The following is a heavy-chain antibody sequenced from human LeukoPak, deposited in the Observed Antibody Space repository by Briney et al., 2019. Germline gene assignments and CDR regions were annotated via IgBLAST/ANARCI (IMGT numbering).Heavy chain of an antibody. CDR1: GGSISSYY. D-gene: IGHD2-2*01. CDR2: FYTSGST. V-gene: IGHV4-4*07. CDR3: ARDFACGSTNCGSWFDP. Sequence: PSETLSLTCTVSGGSISSYYWSWIRQPAGKGLEWIGRFYTSGSTNYNPSLKSRDTMSVDTSKNQFSLKLSSVTAADTAMYYCARDFACGSTNCGSWFDPWGQGTLVSVSS. J-gene: IGHJ5*02.